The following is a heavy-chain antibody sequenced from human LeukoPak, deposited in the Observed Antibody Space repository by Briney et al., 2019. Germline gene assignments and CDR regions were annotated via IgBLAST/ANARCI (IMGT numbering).Heavy chain of an antibody. Sequence: GGSLRLSCAASGFTFSSYGMTWVRQAPGKGLEWVSAIRGSDGGTYDADSVNGRFTISRDNSKNTLYLQMNSLRAEDTALYYCAKEHYDYVWGSYTTTFDYWGQGTLVTVSS. D-gene: IGHD3-16*01. V-gene: IGHV3-23*01. CDR3: AKEHYDYVWGSYTTTFDY. J-gene: IGHJ4*02. CDR1: GFTFSSYG. CDR2: IRGSDGGT.